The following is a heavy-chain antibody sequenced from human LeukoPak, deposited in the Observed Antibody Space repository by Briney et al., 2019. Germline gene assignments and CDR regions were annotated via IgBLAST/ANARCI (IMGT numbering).Heavy chain of an antibody. Sequence: GGSLRLSCAASGFTFSSYAMSWVRQAPGKGLEWVSAISGSGGSTYYADSVKGRFTISRDNSKSTLYLQMNSLRAEDTAVFYCARRDYHILTGYYSNDAFDIWGQGTLVTVSS. J-gene: IGHJ3*02. CDR3: ARRDYHILTGYYSNDAFDI. D-gene: IGHD3-9*01. CDR2: ISGSGGST. V-gene: IGHV3-23*01. CDR1: GFTFSSYA.